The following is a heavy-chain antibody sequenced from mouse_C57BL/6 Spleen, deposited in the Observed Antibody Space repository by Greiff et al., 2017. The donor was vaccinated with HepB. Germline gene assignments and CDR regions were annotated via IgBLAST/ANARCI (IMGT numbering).Heavy chain of an antibody. CDR1: GYTFTSYW. CDR2: IDPSDSET. D-gene: IGHD2-4*01. Sequence: QVQLKEPGAELVRPGSSVKLSCKASGYTFTSYWMHWVKQRPIQGLEWIGNIDPSDSETHYNQKFKDKATLTVDKSSSTAYMQLSSLTSEDSAVYYCARGRDGLRQGYYFDYWGQGTTLTVSS. CDR3: ARGRDGLRQGYYFDY. V-gene: IGHV1-52*01. J-gene: IGHJ2*01.